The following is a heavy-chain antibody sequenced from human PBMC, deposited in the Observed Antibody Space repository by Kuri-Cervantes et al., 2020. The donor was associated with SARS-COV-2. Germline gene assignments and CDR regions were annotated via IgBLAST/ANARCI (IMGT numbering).Heavy chain of an antibody. CDR3: AKDQGDSYGISYFDY. J-gene: IGHJ4*02. V-gene: IGHV3-30*18. CDR1: GFTFSSYS. Sequence: GESLKISCAASGFTFSSYSMNWVRQAPGKGLEWVALISYDGSNKFYADSVKGRFTISRDNSKNTLYLQMNSLRAEDTAVYYCAKDQGDSYGISYFDYWGQGTLVTVSS. D-gene: IGHD5-18*01. CDR2: ISYDGSNK.